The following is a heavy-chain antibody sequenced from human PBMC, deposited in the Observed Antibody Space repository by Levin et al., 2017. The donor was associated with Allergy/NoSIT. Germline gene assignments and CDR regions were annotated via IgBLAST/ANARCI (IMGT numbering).Heavy chain of an antibody. V-gene: IGHV3-9*01. CDR3: AKSRSSSTPFDY. J-gene: IGHJ4*02. CDR2: ISWNSGSI. D-gene: IGHD6-6*01. Sequence: PGGSLRLSCAASGFTFDDYAMHWVRQAPGKGLEWVSGISWNSGSIGYADSVKGRFTISRDNAKNSLYLQMNSLRAEDTALYYCAKSRSSSTPFDYWGQGTLVTVSS. CDR1: GFTFDDYA.